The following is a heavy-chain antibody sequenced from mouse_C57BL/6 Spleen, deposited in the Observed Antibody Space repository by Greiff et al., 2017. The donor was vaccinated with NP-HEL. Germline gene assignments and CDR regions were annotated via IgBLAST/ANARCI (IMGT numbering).Heavy chain of an antibody. Sequence: VQLQQSGPELVKPGASVKISCKASGYAFSSSWMNWAKQRPGKGLEWIGRIYPGDGDTNYNGKFKGKATLTADNSSSTAYIQLSSLTSEDSAVYFCARGTVVATGRYFDYWGQGTTLTVSS. D-gene: IGHD1-1*01. CDR2: IYPGDGDT. CDR3: ARGTVVATGRYFDY. J-gene: IGHJ2*01. V-gene: IGHV1-82*01. CDR1: GYAFSSSW.